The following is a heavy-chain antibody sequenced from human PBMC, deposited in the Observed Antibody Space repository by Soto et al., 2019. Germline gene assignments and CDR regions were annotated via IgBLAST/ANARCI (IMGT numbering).Heavy chain of an antibody. V-gene: IGHV1-18*01. J-gene: IGHJ4*02. CDR2: ISAYNGNT. CDR1: GYTFASYA. CDR3: ARDAPPPDC. Sequence: QVQLVQSGAEVKKPGASVKVSCKASGYTFASYAISWMRQAPGQGLEWMGWISAYNGNTHYAQKLQGTDPTTTDTSTSTASMALRSLRSDDTAAYYCARDAPPPDCWGQGTLVTVSS.